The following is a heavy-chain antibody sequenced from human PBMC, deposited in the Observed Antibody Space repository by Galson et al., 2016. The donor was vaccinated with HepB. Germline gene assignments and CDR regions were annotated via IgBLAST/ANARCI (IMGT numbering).Heavy chain of an antibody. Sequence: SVKVSCKASGYIITNYYMHWVRQAPGQGLEWMGLINPLDGTTAYAQKFQGRATLTRDTSTNTLYLSLDGLTSDDSAVYFCAREVGFYHYIDYWGQGTLVAGSS. V-gene: IGHV1-46*01. CDR1: GYIITNYY. CDR2: INPLDGTT. D-gene: IGHD3-16*01. CDR3: AREVGFYHYIDY. J-gene: IGHJ4*02.